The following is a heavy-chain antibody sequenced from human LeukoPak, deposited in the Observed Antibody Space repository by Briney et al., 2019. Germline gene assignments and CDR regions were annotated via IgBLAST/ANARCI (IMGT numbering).Heavy chain of an antibody. J-gene: IGHJ6*02. D-gene: IGHD2-21*02. CDR3: AIDTYCGGDCYTYGMDV. CDR2: INPSGGST. Sequence: ASVKVSCKASGYTFTSYYMHWVRQAPGQGLEWMGIINPSGGSTSYAQKFQGRVTMTRDTSTSTVYMELSSLRSEDTAVYYCAIDTYCGGDCYTYGMDVWGQGTTVTVSS. V-gene: IGHV1-46*01. CDR1: GYTFTSYY.